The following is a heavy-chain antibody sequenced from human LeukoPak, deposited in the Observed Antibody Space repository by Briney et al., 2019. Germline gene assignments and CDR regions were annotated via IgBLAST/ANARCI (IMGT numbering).Heavy chain of an antibody. Sequence: ASVKVSCKASGYTFTSYAMHWVRQAPGQRLEWMGWINAGNGNTKYSQKFQGRVTITRDTSASTAYMELSSLRSEDTAVYYCARDIQQQLVPFDYWGQGILVTVSS. CDR2: INAGNGNT. J-gene: IGHJ4*02. V-gene: IGHV1-3*01. D-gene: IGHD6-13*01. CDR3: ARDIQQQLVPFDY. CDR1: GYTFTSYA.